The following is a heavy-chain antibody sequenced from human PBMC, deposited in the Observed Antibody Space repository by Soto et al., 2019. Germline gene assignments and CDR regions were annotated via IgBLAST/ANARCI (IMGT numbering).Heavy chain of an antibody. Sequence: LRLSCAASGFTFSSYAMSWVRQAPGKGLEWVSAISGSGGSTYYADSVKGRFTISRDNSKNTLYLQMNSLRAEDTAVYYCAKGALRYCGGDCFNFDYWGQGTLVTVSS. J-gene: IGHJ4*02. V-gene: IGHV3-23*01. D-gene: IGHD2-21*02. CDR3: AKGALRYCGGDCFNFDY. CDR2: ISGSGGST. CDR1: GFTFSSYA.